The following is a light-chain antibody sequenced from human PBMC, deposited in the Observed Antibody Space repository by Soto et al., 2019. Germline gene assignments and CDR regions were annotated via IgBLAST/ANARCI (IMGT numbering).Light chain of an antibody. CDR3: QQYYTRPLT. V-gene: IGKV4-1*01. Sequence: DIVMTQSPDSLAVSLGERATINCKSSQSVLYSSNNKNYLAWYQQKPGQPLKLLIYWASTRQSGVPDRFSGSGSGTDFPLTISSLQAEDVAVYYCQQYYTRPLTFGGGTKVEIK. J-gene: IGKJ4*01. CDR1: QSVLYSSNNKNY. CDR2: WAS.